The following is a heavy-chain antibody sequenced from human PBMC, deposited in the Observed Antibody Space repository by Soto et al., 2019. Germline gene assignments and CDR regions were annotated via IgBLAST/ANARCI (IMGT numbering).Heavy chain of an antibody. Sequence: GGSLRLSCTASGFTFGNYAMSWFRQAPGKGLEWVGFIRSKAYGGTTEYAASVKGRFTISRDNAEKSLFLQMNSLRVDDTAHYFCARDPGYSAFDIWGHGTMVTVSS. V-gene: IGHV3-49*03. D-gene: IGHD5-18*01. CDR3: ARDPGYSAFDI. J-gene: IGHJ3*02. CDR1: GFTFGNYA. CDR2: IRSKAYGGTT.